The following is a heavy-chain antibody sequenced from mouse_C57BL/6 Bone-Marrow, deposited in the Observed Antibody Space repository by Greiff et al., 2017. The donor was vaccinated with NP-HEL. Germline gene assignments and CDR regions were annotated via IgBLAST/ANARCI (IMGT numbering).Heavy chain of an antibody. V-gene: IGHV1-26*01. D-gene: IGHD2-12*01. Sequence: EVQLQQSGPELVKPGASVKISCKASGYTFTDYYMNWVKQSHGKSLEWIGDINPNNGGTSYNQKFKGKATLTVDKSSSKAYMERRSQPSEDSAVYFGARTFYSHVYYDAMDYWGQGTSVTVSS. CDR1: GYTFTDYY. CDR3: ARTFYSHVYYDAMDY. J-gene: IGHJ4*01. CDR2: INPNNGGT.